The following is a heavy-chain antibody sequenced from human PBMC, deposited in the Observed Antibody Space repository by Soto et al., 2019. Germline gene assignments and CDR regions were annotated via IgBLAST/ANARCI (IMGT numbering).Heavy chain of an antibody. CDR2: INHSGST. J-gene: IGHJ6*02. D-gene: IGHD2-2*01. V-gene: IGHV4-34*01. CDR3: SRDQGYQLLEAEFDYYSYYGMDV. Sequence: PSWTLSLACSACGGTFSSYDWSWVRQPPGKGLEWIAEINHSGSTNYNPSLKSRVTISVDTYTNHFSLKLSYVTAADTTPDYCSRDQGYQLLEAEFDYYSYYGMDVWGQGTTVTVSS. CDR1: GGTFSSYD.